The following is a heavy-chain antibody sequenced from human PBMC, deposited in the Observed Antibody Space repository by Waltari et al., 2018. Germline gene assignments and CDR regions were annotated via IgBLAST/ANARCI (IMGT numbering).Heavy chain of an antibody. CDR2: IYYSGST. J-gene: IGHJ4*02. Sequence: QLQLQESGPGLVKPSETLSLTCTVSGGSISSSSYYWGWIRQPPGKGLEWIGGIYYSGSTYDNPSLKSRVTISVDTSKNQFSLKLSSVTAADTAVYYCASQYSLKLLWFGESPRAYYFDYWGQGTLVTVSS. V-gene: IGHV4-39*01. CDR3: ASQYSLKLLWFGESPRAYYFDY. CDR1: GGSISSSSYY. D-gene: IGHD3-10*01.